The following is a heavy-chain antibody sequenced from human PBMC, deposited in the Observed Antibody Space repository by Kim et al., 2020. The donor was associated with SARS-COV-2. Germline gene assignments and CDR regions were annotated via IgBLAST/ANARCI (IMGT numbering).Heavy chain of an antibody. CDR2: ISYDGSNK. D-gene: IGHD3-10*01. J-gene: IGHJ3*02. V-gene: IGHV3-33*05. CDR1: GFTFSSYG. CDR3: ARADYYGSGSYSGAFDI. Sequence: GGSLRLSCAASGFTFSSYGMHWVRQAPGKGLEWVAVISYDGSNKYYADSVKGRFTISRDNSKNTLYLQMNSLRAEDTAVYYCARADYYGSGSYSGAFDIWGKGTMVTVSS.